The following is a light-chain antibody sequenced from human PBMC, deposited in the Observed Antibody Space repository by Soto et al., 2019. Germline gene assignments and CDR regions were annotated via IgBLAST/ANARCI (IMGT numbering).Light chain of an antibody. V-gene: IGKV3D-20*01. CDR1: QTVTRNY. CDR3: QHYDSPPYT. Sequence: PGDRATLSCGASQTVTRNYLALYQQKPGLAPRLLIYDASNRATGIPDRFSGGGSGTHFTLTISRLEPEDFGMYYCQHYDSPPYTFGQGTKLEIK. CDR2: DAS. J-gene: IGKJ2*01.